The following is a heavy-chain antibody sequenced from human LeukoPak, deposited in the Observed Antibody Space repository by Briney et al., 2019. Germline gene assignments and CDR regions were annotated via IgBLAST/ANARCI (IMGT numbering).Heavy chain of an antibody. CDR3: ATFLDSPYYGMDV. CDR1: GYTFTSYY. J-gene: IGHJ6*02. Sequence: GASVKVSCKASGYTFTSYYMHWVRRAPGQGLEWMGIINPSGGSTSYAQKFQGRVTMTRDTSTSTVYMELRSLRSDDTAVYYCATFLDSPYYGMDVWGQGTTVTVSS. V-gene: IGHV1-46*01. D-gene: IGHD3-3*01. CDR2: INPSGGST.